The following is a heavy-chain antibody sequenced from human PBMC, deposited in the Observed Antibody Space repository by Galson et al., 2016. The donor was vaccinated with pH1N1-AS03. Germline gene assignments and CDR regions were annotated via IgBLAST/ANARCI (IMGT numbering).Heavy chain of an antibody. CDR1: GGSVSSNTW. CDR2: IHHRGTI. CDR3: ARKDLLNRWELLRGPFDV. D-gene: IGHD4-23*01. V-gene: IGHV4/OR15-8*02. Sequence: ETLSLTCDVSGGSVSSNTWWSWVRQPPGKGLEWIGEIHHRGTINYNPSLKSRVIISIDKSKNHFSLNLSPVTAADTAVYYGARKDLLNRWELLRGPFDVWGQGTMVTVSS. J-gene: IGHJ3*01.